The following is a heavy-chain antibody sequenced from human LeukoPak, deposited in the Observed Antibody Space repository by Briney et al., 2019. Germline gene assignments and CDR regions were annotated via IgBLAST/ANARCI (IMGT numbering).Heavy chain of an antibody. Sequence: ASVKVSCKASGYTFTGYYMHWVRQAPGQGLEWMGWINPNSGGTNYAQKFQGRVTMIRDTSISTAYMELSRLRSDDTAVYYCARDNYYGSGRWRPYYMDVWGKGTTVTVSS. J-gene: IGHJ6*03. CDR2: INPNSGGT. V-gene: IGHV1-2*02. CDR3: ARDNYYGSGRWRPYYMDV. CDR1: GYTFTGYY. D-gene: IGHD3-10*01.